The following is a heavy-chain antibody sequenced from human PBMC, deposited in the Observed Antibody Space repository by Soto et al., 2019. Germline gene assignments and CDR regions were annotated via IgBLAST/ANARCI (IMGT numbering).Heavy chain of an antibody. D-gene: IGHD6-6*01. J-gene: IGHJ3*02. CDR1: GGSISSSSYY. V-gene: IGHV4-39*01. CDR3: ARLPSIAARRRAFDI. CDR2: IYYSGST. Sequence: SETLSLTCTVSGGSISSSSYYWGWIRQPPGKGLEWIGSIYYSGSTYYNPSLKSRVTISVDTSKNQFSLKLSSVTAADTAVYYCARLPSIAARRRAFDIWGQGTMVTVSS.